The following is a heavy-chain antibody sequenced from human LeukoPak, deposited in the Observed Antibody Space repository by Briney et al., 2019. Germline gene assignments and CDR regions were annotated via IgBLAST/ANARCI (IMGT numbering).Heavy chain of an antibody. D-gene: IGHD1-26*01. CDR1: GFTVSSNY. V-gene: IGHV3-66*02. J-gene: IGHJ3*02. CDR3: ARHLIVGATEGAFDI. CDR2: IYSGGST. Sequence: PPGGSLRLSCAASGFTVSSNYMSWVRQAPGKGLEWVSVIYSGGSTYYADPVKGRFTISRDNSKNTLYLQMNSLRAEDTAVYYCARHLIVGATEGAFDIWGQGTMVTVSS.